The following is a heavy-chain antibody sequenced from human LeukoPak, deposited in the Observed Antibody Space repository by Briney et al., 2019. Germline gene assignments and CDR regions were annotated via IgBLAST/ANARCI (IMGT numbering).Heavy chain of an antibody. V-gene: IGHV3-21*04. J-gene: IGHJ4*02. CDR1: GFTLSSDA. CDR3: ARTTVTTPHY. D-gene: IGHD4-17*01. CDR2: ISGDGRNI. Sequence: GGSLRLSCAASGFTLSSDAMNWVRRAPGKGLEWVSSISGDGRNIQYADSVKGRFTISRDNAKNSLYLQMNSLRAEDTAVYYCARTTVTTPHYWGQGTLVTVSS.